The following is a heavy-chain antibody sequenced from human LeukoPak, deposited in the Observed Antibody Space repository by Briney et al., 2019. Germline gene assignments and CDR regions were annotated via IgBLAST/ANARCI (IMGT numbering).Heavy chain of an antibody. D-gene: IGHD1-14*01. J-gene: IGHJ3*02. CDR2: IIPIFGTA. V-gene: IGHV1-69*05. CDR1: GGTFSSYA. Sequence: SVKVPCKASGGTFSSYAISWVRQAPGQGLEWMGGIIPIFGTANYAQKFQGRVTITTDESTSTAYMELSSLRSEDTAVYYCARALFGSSPPHAFDIWGQGTMVTVSS. CDR3: ARALFGSSPPHAFDI.